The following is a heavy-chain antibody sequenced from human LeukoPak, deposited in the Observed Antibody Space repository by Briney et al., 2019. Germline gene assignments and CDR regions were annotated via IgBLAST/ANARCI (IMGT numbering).Heavy chain of an antibody. CDR1: GASFSDYY. J-gene: IGHJ4*02. CDR2: INHSGNT. D-gene: IGHD7-27*01. CDR3: AIAQRWGISVRWTFDN. V-gene: IGHV4-34*01. Sequence: SETLSLTCAVYGASFSDYYWSWLRQSPGKGLEWIGEINHSGNTMYNPSLESRATVSGDPSKNQFSLKLSSVTAADTAVYYCAIAQRWGISVRWTFDNWGQGTLVTVSS.